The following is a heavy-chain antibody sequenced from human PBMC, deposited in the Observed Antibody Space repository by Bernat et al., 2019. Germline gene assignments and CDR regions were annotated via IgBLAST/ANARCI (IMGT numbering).Heavy chain of an antibody. V-gene: IGHV3-23*04. Sequence: EVQLVEFGGGLVQPGGSLRLSCAASGFTFSSYAMSWVRHAPGKGLQWVSAISGSGGSRYYTDYVKGRFTRSRDNSKNTMYLQMNSLRAEDTAVYYCAKGLVGIFGVDYWGQGTLVTVSS. CDR3: AKGLVGIFGVDY. J-gene: IGHJ4*02. D-gene: IGHD2-15*01. CDR2: ISGSGGSR. CDR1: GFTFSSYA.